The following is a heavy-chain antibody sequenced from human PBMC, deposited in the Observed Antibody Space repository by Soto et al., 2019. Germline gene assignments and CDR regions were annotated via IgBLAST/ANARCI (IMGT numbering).Heavy chain of an antibody. Sequence: EVQLVESGGGLVQSGGSLRLSCAASGFTFSSYWMHWVRQAPGEGLVWVSRINSDGSNTTYADSVKGRFTTSRDNAKNTLFLQMNSLRGEDTAVYYCARHVAVATISWGTYGMDVWGQGTTVTVSS. CDR3: ARHVAVATISWGTYGMDV. J-gene: IGHJ6*02. CDR1: GFTFSSYW. CDR2: INSDGSNT. D-gene: IGHD5-12*01. V-gene: IGHV3-74*01.